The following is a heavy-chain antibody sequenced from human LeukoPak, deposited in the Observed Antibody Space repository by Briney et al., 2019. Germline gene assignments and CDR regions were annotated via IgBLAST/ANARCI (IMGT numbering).Heavy chain of an antibody. D-gene: IGHD1-26*01. Sequence: SVKVSCKASGYTFTSYGISWVRQAPGQGLEWMGGIIPIFGTANYAQKFQGRVTITTDESTSTAYMELSSLRSEDTAVYYCARDRSGSYFGGYYMDVWGKGTTVTVSS. CDR2: IIPIFGTA. CDR1: GYTFTSYG. CDR3: ARDRSGSYFGGYYMDV. J-gene: IGHJ6*03. V-gene: IGHV1-69*05.